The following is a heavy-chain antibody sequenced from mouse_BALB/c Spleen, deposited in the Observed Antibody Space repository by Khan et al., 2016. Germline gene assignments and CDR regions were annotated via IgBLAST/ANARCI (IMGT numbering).Heavy chain of an antibody. J-gene: IGHJ3*01. V-gene: IGHV1-80*01. CDR2: IYPGDGDT. D-gene: IGHD2-14*01. Sequence: QVQLKESGAELVRPGSSVKLSCKASGFAFSSYWMNWVKQRPGQGLEWIGQIYPGDGDTNYTGKFKGKSTLTADKSSSTAYMQLSSLTSEDSAVYFCARGTPFANWGQGTLVTVSA. CDR3: ARGTPFAN. CDR1: GFAFSSYW.